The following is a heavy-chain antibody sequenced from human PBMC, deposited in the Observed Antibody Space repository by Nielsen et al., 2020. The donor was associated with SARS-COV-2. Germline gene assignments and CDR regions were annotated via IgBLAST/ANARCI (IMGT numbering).Heavy chain of an antibody. CDR1: AFTFRIYD. Sequence: GGSLRLSCAASAFTFRIYDMHWVRQVPGKGLEWVAAISYDGRSKYYADSVKGRFTISRDNSKNTVFLQMDSLTTEDTAVLYCARALDYWGQGTLVSVS. CDR2: ISYDGRSK. V-gene: IGHV3-30*04. J-gene: IGHJ4*02. CDR3: ARALDY.